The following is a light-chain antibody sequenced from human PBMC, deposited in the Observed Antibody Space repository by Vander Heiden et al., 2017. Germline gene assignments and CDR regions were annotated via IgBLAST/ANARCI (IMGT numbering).Light chain of an antibody. CDR1: QSVSSY. J-gene: IGKJ4*01. V-gene: IGKV3-11*01. CDR2: DAS. CDR3: QQRSNLIT. Sequence: EIVLTQSPATLSLSPGERATLSCRASQSVSSYLDWYQQKPGQAPRLLIYDASNRANGIPDRFSGSGYGTDFTLTSSSREHEDFAVYYWQQRSNLITFGGGTKVEIK.